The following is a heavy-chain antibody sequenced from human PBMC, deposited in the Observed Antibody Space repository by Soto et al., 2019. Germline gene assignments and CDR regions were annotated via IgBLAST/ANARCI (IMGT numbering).Heavy chain of an antibody. CDR1: GGSISSYY. CDR3: ARAQYGSGTGGFDP. CDR2: NYYSGST. Sequence: QVQLQESGPGLVKPSETLSLTCTVSGGSISSYYWSWIRQPPGRGLEWIGYNYYSGSTNYNPSLMSRVPIAVDTSKHQYSLKLSSATAAHTAVYYCARAQYGSGTGGFDPWGQGSLVTVSS. D-gene: IGHD3-10*01. J-gene: IGHJ5*02. V-gene: IGHV4-59*01.